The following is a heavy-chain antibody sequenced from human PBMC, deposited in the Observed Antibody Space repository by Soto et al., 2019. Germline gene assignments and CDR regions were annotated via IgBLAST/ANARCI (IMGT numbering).Heavy chain of an antibody. D-gene: IGHD2-21*02. V-gene: IGHV3-30-3*01. CDR1: GFTFGSYA. CDR2: ISYDGRET. Sequence: GSLRLSCAASGFTFGSYAVDWVRPAPGKGLEWLSVISYDGRETHYADSVEGRFIISRDSSKKTAYLQMNSLRGDDTAVYFCATDPVAVTGSFIDSWGQGTLVTVSS. J-gene: IGHJ4*02. CDR3: ATDPVAVTGSFIDS.